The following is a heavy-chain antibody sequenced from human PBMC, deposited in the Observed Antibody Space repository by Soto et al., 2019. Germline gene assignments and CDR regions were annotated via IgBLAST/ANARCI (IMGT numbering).Heavy chain of an antibody. J-gene: IGHJ6*02. CDR3: ARDLLHYYDSSGFYYYYGMDV. Sequence: QVQLVQSGAEVKKPGSSVKVSCKASGGTFSSYAISWVRQAPGQGLEWMGGIIPIFGTANYAQKFQGRVTITEDESTSTAYMELSSLRSEDTAVYYCARDLLHYYDSSGFYYYYGMDVWGQGTTVTVSS. CDR1: GGTFSSYA. CDR2: IIPIFGTA. V-gene: IGHV1-69*01. D-gene: IGHD3-22*01.